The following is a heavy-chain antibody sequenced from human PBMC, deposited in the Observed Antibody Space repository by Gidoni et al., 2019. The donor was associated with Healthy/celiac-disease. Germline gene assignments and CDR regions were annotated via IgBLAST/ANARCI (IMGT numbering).Heavy chain of an antibody. CDR3: TRAPYPHSGAPGYYFDY. CDR1: GFTFGDYA. J-gene: IGHJ4*02. CDR2: IRSKAYGGTT. V-gene: IGHV3-49*04. D-gene: IGHD6-19*01. Sequence: EVQLVESGGGLVQPGRSLRLSCTASGFTFGDYAMSWVRQAPGKGLEWVGFIRSKAYGGTTEYAASVKGRFTISRDDSKSIAYLQMNSLKTEDTAVYYCTRAPYPHSGAPGYYFDYWGQGTLVTVSS.